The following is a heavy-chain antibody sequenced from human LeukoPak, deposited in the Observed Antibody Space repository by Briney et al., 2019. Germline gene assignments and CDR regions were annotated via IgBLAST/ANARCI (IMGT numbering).Heavy chain of an antibody. D-gene: IGHD1-26*01. CDR2: IYPGDSDT. Sequence: GGSLKISFKGSGYSFTSFWIAWVRQMPGKGLEWMGIIYPGDSDTRYSPSFEGQVTFSADKSISTAYLQWSSLKASDTAMYYCARGRYSGTYLSYFDYWAQGTLVTVSS. CDR3: ARGRYSGTYLSYFDY. V-gene: IGHV5-51*01. CDR1: GYSFTSFW. J-gene: IGHJ4*02.